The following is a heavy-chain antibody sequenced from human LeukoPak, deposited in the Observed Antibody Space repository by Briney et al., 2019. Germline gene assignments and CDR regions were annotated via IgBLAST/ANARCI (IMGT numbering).Heavy chain of an antibody. D-gene: IGHD1-14*01. CDR3: ATETNGRHYDY. J-gene: IGHJ4*02. V-gene: IGHV3-21*06. CDR2: IGPTGSDR. Sequence: PGGSLRLSCTASGLTFSTSGFNWVRQAPGKGLECVASIGPTGSDRYHADSIKGRFTISRDNANNFLYLQMNSLRAEGTAVYYCATETNGRHYDYWGQGTLLTVSS. CDR1: GLTFSTSG.